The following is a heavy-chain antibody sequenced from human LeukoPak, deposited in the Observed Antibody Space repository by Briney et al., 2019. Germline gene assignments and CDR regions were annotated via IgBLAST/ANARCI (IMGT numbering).Heavy chain of an antibody. V-gene: IGHV3-11*05. Sequence: GGSLRLPCAASGFRVSDYSISWIRQSPGKGPEWISYVMSGRGSTNYADSVKGRFTISRDNAKNSVALQLDGLRADDTAVYFCTRERRGSYYAFESWGQGTLVTVSS. J-gene: IGHJ4*02. D-gene: IGHD3-16*01. CDR3: TRERRGSYYAFES. CDR1: GFRVSDYS. CDR2: VMSGRGST.